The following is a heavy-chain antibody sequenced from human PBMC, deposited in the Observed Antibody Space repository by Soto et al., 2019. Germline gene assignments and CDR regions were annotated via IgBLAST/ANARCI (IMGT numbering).Heavy chain of an antibody. CDR3: VRGRSYSVYDF. CDR2: IYPSGST. CDR1: VVSISGHS. Sequence: ASETLSLTCTFSVVSISGHSWVCIRHPAGKGLEWIGHIYPSGSTSYNPSLRSRVTMSLDTSTNKIFLNLTSVTAADTAVFYCVRGRSYSVYDFWGPGTLVTVSS. J-gene: IGHJ4*02. V-gene: IGHV4-4*07. D-gene: IGHD5-12*01.